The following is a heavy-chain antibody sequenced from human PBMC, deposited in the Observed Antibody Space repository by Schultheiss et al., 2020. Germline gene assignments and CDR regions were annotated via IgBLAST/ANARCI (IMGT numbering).Heavy chain of an antibody. CDR3: ARGVTYFDY. J-gene: IGHJ4*02. CDR2: ISYDGSNK. D-gene: IGHD4-23*01. V-gene: IGHV3-30*03. Sequence: GESLKISCAASGFTFRNSWMTWVRQAPGKGLEWVAVISYDGSNKYYADSVKGRFTISRDNARNSLHLQMNSLRAEDTALYHCARGVTYFDYWGQGTLVTVSS. CDR1: GFTFRNSW.